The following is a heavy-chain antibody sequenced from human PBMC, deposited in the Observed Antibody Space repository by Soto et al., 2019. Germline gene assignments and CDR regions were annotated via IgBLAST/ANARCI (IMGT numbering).Heavy chain of an antibody. V-gene: IGHV3-73*01. D-gene: IGHD2-15*01. CDR3: IRSYGGNSYDLFDX. Sequence: PGGSLRLSCAASGFTFSGSAMHWVRQASGKGLEWVGRIRSKSNSYATAYAASVKGRFTVSRDDSKNTAYLQMNSLKTEDTAVYYCIRSYGGNSYDLFDXWGQGTLVTVSS. CDR1: GFTFSGSA. J-gene: IGHJ5*02. CDR2: IRSKSNSYAT.